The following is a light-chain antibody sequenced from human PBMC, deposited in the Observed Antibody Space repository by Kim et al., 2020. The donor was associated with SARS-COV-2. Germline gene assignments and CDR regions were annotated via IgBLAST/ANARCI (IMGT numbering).Light chain of an antibody. CDR1: QSVSGW. CDR2: RTS. V-gene: IGKV1-39*01. J-gene: IGKJ1*01. CDR3: QQSYNFPRT. Sequence: DIQMTQSPPSLSASVGDRVTITCRASQSVSGWLNWYQQRPGKAPHLLIYRTSTLQTGVPPRFSGSASGTDFTLTINTLQPEDFATYYCQQSYNFPRTFGQVTKVDIK.